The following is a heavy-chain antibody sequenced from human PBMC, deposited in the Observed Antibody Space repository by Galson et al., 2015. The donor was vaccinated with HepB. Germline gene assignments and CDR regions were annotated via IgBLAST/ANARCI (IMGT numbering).Heavy chain of an antibody. CDR3: ARTYCTGGICDRPFDY. J-gene: IGHJ4*02. Sequence: CAISGDSVSSNSVTWDWIRQSPSRGLEWLARTFYRSRWYYDYAVSVKSRLTINPDTSKNQFSLQLNSVTPEDTAVSYCARTYCTGGICDRPFDYWGQGILVTVSS. CDR2: TFYRSRWYY. CDR1: GDSVSSNSVT. D-gene: IGHD2-8*02. V-gene: IGHV6-1*01.